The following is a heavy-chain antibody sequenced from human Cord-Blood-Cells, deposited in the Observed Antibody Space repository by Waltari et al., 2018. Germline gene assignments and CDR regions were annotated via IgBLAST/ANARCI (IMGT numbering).Heavy chain of an antibody. CDR1: GGSFSGYY. CDR2: INHSGST. CDR3: ARGPFLEWLFGPAYQRGYYFDY. D-gene: IGHD3-3*01. J-gene: IGHJ4*02. V-gene: IGHV4-34*01. Sequence: QVQLQQWGAGLLKPSETLSLTCAVYGGSFSGYYWSWIRQPPGTGLEWIGEINHSGSTNYNPSLKSRVTISVDTSKNQFSLKLSSVTAADTAVYYCARGPFLEWLFGPAYQRGYYFDYWGQGTLVTVSS.